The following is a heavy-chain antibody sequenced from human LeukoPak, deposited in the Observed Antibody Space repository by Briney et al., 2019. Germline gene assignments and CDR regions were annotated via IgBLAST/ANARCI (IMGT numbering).Heavy chain of an antibody. CDR3: ASGWLRYYYFDT. Sequence: SETLSLTCTVSGGSISRYYWSWIRQPPGKGLEWIGYVYYSGSTNYNPSLKSRAAISIDTSKNQFSLNLTSVTAADTAVYYCASGWLRYYYFDTWGQGTLVTVSS. CDR1: GGSISRYY. D-gene: IGHD2-21*01. J-gene: IGHJ4*02. CDR2: VYYSGST. V-gene: IGHV4-59*01.